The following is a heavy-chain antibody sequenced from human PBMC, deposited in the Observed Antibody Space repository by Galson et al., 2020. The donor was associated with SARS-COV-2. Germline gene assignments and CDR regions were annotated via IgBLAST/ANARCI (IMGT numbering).Heavy chain of an antibody. J-gene: IGHJ6*03. CDR3: ARESAVQGGYYMDV. D-gene: IGHD3-10*01. CDR2: IHRDGSTT. CDR1: GFTFSTYW. Sequence: ALHGESLQISCAASGFTFSTYWMHWVRQAPGKGLVWVSRIHRDGSTTTYADSVQGRFTISRDNAKNTLYLQMSSLRAEDAAVYYCARESAVQGGYYMDVWGKGTTVTVSS. V-gene: IGHV3-74*01.